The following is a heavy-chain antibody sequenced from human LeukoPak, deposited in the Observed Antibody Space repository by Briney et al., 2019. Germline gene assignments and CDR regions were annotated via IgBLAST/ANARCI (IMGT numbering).Heavy chain of an antibody. CDR2: ISSSSSTI. V-gene: IGHV3-48*04. CDR3: VRWGVLLWFGELSDYGMDV. J-gene: IGHJ6*02. CDR1: GFTFSSYS. Sequence: GGSLRLSCAASGFTFSSYSMNWVRQTPGKGLEWVSYISSSSSTIYYADSVKGRFTISRDNAKNSLFLQMNSLRAEDTAVYYCVRWGVLLWFGELSDYGMDVWGQGTTVTVSS. D-gene: IGHD3-10*01.